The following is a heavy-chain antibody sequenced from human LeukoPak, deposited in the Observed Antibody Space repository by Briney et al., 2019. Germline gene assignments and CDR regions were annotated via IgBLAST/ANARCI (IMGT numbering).Heavy chain of an antibody. CDR2: FDPEDGET. D-gene: IGHD3-10*01. CDR3: ATGPWFGELPDY. J-gene: IGHJ4*02. Sequence: ASVKVSCKVSGYTLTELSMHWVRQAPGKGLEWMGGFDPEDGETIYAQKFQGRVTMTEDTSTDTAYMELSSLRSEDTAVYYCATGPWFGELPDYWGQGTLVTVSS. CDR1: GYTLTELS. V-gene: IGHV1-24*01.